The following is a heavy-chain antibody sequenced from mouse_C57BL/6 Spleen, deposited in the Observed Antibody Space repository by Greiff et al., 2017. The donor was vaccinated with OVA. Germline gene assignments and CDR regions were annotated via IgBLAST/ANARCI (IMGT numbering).Heavy chain of an antibody. CDR1: GFTFNTYA. CDR2: IRSKSSNYAT. Sequence: EVQRVESGGGLVQPKGSLKLSCAASGFTFNTYAMHWVRQAPGKGLEWVARIRSKSSNYATYYADSVKDRFTISRDDSQSMLYLQMNNLKTEDTAMYYWVGGTGTGYFDVWGTGTTVTVSS. D-gene: IGHD4-1*01. CDR3: VGGTGTGYFDV. V-gene: IGHV10-3*01. J-gene: IGHJ1*03.